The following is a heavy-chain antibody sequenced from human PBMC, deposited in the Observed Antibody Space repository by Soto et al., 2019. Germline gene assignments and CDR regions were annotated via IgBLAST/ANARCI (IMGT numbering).Heavy chain of an antibody. J-gene: IGHJ4*02. CDR2: ISTTSSTI. V-gene: IGHV3-48*02. CDR3: VRDYCRTTSCRFDY. Sequence: GGSRGLSCAASGFTFSSYSMNWVRQAPGKGLEWVSYISTTSSTIYHADSVKGRFTISRDNAKNSLYLQMDSLRDEDTAVYYCVRDYCRTTSCRFDYWGQ. D-gene: IGHD2-2*01. CDR1: GFTFSSYS.